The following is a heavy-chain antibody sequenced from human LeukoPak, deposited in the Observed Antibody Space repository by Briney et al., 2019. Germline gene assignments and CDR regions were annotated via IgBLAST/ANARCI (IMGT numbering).Heavy chain of an antibody. D-gene: IGHD3-10*01. Sequence: PGGSLRLSCAASGFTFSNAWMSWVRQAPGKGLEWVGRIKSKTDGGTTDYAAPVKGRFTISRDDSKSTLYLQMNSLKTEDTAVYYCTTGHYYYGSGSYYSVWFDPWGQGTLVTVSS. J-gene: IGHJ5*02. CDR1: GFTFSNAW. V-gene: IGHV3-15*01. CDR3: TTGHYYYGSGSYYSVWFDP. CDR2: IKSKTDGGTT.